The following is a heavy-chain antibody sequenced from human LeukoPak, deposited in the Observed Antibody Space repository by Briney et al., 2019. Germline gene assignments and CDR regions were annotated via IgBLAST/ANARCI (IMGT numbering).Heavy chain of an antibody. CDR2: MNPNSGNT. D-gene: IGHD3-22*01. CDR3: ARGGLPPMIVVAKGFDL. J-gene: IGHJ2*01. V-gene: IGHV1-8*01. Sequence: SVKVSCKASGYTFTSYDINWVRQATGQGLEWMGWMNPNSGNTGYAQKFQGRVTMTRNTSISTAYMELSSLRSEDTAVYYCARGGLPPMIVVAKGFDLWGRGTLVTVSS. CDR1: GYTFTSYD.